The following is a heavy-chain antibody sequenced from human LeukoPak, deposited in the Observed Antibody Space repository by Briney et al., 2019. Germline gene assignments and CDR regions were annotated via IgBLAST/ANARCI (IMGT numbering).Heavy chain of an antibody. Sequence: SETLSLTCTLSGGSISSSSFYCGWIRQPPGKGLECIGTIYYSGITYYNSSLKSRVTISVDTSKNQFSLKLSSVTAADTAVYFCARSGPAAGRPDAFDIWGQGTMVTVSS. CDR3: ARSGPAAGRPDAFDI. V-gene: IGHV4-39*07. CDR1: GGSISSSSFY. CDR2: IYYSGIT. D-gene: IGHD2-2*01. J-gene: IGHJ3*02.